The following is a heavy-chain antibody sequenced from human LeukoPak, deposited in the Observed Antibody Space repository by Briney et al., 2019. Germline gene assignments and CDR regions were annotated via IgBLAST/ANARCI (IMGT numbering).Heavy chain of an antibody. J-gene: IGHJ2*01. CDR2: LWYDGTQK. CDR3: ARDQGGVIAELGHWYFDL. V-gene: IGHV3-33*01. Sequence: PGKSLRLSCTASGFTFSNYDMHWVRQAPGKGLEWVAALWYDGTQKHYADSVKGRFTISRDISKNRLYLQMNGLRAEDTALYFCARDQGGVIAELGHWYFDLWGRGTLVTVSS. CDR1: GFTFSNYD. D-gene: IGHD6-13*01.